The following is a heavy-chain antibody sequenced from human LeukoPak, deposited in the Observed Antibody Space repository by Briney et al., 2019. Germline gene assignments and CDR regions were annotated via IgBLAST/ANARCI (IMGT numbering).Heavy chain of an antibody. CDR1: GFTFSSYS. D-gene: IGHD3-22*01. Sequence: PGGSLRLSCAASGFTFSSYSMNWVRQAPGKGLEWVSSISSSSYIYYADSVKGRFTISRDNAKNSLYLQMNSLRAEDTAVYYCARGTMIVASNWFDPWGQGTLVTVSS. CDR2: ISSSSYI. J-gene: IGHJ5*02. V-gene: IGHV3-21*01. CDR3: ARGTMIVASNWFDP.